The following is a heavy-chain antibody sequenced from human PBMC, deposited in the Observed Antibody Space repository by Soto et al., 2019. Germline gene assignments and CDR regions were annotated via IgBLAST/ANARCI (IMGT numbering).Heavy chain of an antibody. D-gene: IGHD6-19*01. CDR3: ARDHSSGWTLDY. Sequence: QVQLVESGGGVVQPGRSLRLSCAVSGFTFSSHGMHLVRQAPGKGLERVAIIWYDGSTTSYADSVKGRFTISRDNSKNTLYLQMNSLRAEETAVYYCARDHSSGWTLDYWGQGTLVSVSS. CDR2: IWYDGSTT. V-gene: IGHV3-33*01. CDR1: GFTFSSHG. J-gene: IGHJ4*02.